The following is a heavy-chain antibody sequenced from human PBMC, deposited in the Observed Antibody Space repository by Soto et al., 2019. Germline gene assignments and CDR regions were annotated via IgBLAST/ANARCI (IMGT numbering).Heavy chain of an antibody. D-gene: IGHD2-21*01. Sequence: GASVKVSCKASGYSFTDYSIQWMRQAPGQRPEWVGWINIGTGVTQISQRFQGRVNLSRDTSATTAYMELDSLRYEDTAVYYCQRCPYHLFRVGHRGQGTLVTVSS. V-gene: IGHV1-3*04. CDR2: INIGTGVT. CDR1: GYSFTDYS. CDR3: QRCPYHLFRVGH. J-gene: IGHJ4*01.